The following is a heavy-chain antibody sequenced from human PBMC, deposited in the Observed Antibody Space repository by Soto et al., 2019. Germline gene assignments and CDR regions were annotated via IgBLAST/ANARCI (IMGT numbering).Heavy chain of an antibody. CDR1: GYTFINYW. CDR2: IYPGDSDT. D-gene: IGHD5-12*01. Sequence: GESLKISCQASGYTFINYWIGWVRQMPGKGLEWLGIIYPGDSDTRYSPSFQGQVTISADKSITTAYLQWSSLKASDTAVYYCARGPKGYDSIIYYFDYWGQGTLVTVSS. V-gene: IGHV5-51*01. J-gene: IGHJ4*02. CDR3: ARGPKGYDSIIYYFDY.